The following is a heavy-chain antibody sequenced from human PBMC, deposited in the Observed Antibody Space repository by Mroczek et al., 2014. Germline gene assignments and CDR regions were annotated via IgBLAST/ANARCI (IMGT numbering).Heavy chain of an antibody. CDR2: ISWNSGSI. J-gene: IGHJ4*02. V-gene: IGHV3-9*01. Sequence: VQLQESGGGLVQPGRSLRLSCAASGFTFDDYAMHWVRQAPGKGLEWVSGISWNSGSIGYADSVKGRFTISRDNAKNSLYLQMNSLRAEDTALYYCAKXLEVGSRGVITYYFDYWGQGTLVTVSS. CDR1: GFTFDDYA. D-gene: IGHD3-22*01. CDR3: AKXLEVGSRGVITYYFDY.